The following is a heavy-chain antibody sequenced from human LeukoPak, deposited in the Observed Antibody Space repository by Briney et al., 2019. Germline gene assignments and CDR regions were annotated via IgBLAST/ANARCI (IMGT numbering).Heavy chain of an antibody. J-gene: IGHJ6*04. D-gene: IGHD3-10*02. CDR3: AELGITMIGGV. V-gene: IGHV3-23*01. CDR1: GFTFSSYA. Sequence: GGSLRLSCAASGFTFSSYAMSWVRQAPGKGLEWVSAISGSGGSTYYADSVKSSTYYADSVKGRFTISRDNSKNTLYLEMNSLRADDTAVYYCAELGITMIGGVWGKGTTVTISS. CDR2: ISGSGGSTYYADSVKSST.